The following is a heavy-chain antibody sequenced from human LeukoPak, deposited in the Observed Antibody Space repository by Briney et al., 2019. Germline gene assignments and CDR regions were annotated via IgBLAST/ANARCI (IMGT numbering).Heavy chain of an antibody. D-gene: IGHD3-10*01. CDR3: ARDVDNISMVRGVILFDY. V-gene: IGHV1-18*01. J-gene: IGHJ4*02. CDR1: GYTFTSYG. Sequence: ASAKVSCKASGYTFTSYGISWVRQAPGQGLEWMGWISAYNGNTNYAQKLQGRVTMTTDTSTSTAYMELRSLRSDDTAVYYCARDVDNISMVRGVILFDYWGQGALVTVSS. CDR2: ISAYNGNT.